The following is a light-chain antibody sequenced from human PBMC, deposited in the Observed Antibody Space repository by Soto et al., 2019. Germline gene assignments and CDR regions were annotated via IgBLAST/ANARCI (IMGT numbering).Light chain of an antibody. J-gene: IGKJ1*01. CDR3: QQYNTYSRT. CDR2: KAS. V-gene: IGKV1-5*03. CDR1: QNIAYW. Sequence: DIQMTQSPSTLSASVGDRVTITCRASQNIAYWLAWYQQKPGKAPNLLISKASSLQSGVPSRFSVSGSGTEFTLTISSLQPHDCATYYCQQYNTYSRTFGQGTKVEI.